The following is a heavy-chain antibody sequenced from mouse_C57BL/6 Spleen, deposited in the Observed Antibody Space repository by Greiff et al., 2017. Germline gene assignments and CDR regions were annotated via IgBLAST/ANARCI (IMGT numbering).Heavy chain of an antibody. CDR2: ISSGRSTI. J-gene: IGHJ2*01. D-gene: IGHD4-1*01. Sequence: EVNVVESGRGLVKPGGSLKLSCAASGFTFSDYGMHWVRQAPEKGLEWVAYISSGRSTIYYADTVKGRFTISRDNAKNTLFLQMTSLRSEDTAMYYCARGTGTLYFDYWGQGTTLTVSS. CDR1: GFTFSDYG. V-gene: IGHV5-17*01. CDR3: ARGTGTLYFDY.